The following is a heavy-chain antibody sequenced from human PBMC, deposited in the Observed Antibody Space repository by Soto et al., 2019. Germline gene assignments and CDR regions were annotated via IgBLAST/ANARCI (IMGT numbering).Heavy chain of an antibody. CDR1: GGSISSSSYY. D-gene: IGHD3-9*01. J-gene: IGHJ6*02. CDR3: ASSTRTYDLLTGYSLYYYYGMDV. Sequence: SETLSLTCTVSGGSISSSSYYWGWIRQPPGKGLEWIGSIYYSGSTYYNPSLKSRVTISVDTSKNQFSLKLSSVTAADTAVYYCASSTRTYDLLTGYSLYYYYGMDVWGQGTTVT. CDR2: IYYSGST. V-gene: IGHV4-39*01.